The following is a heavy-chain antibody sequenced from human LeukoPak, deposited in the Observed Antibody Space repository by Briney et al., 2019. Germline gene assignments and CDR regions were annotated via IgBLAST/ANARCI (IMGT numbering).Heavy chain of an antibody. D-gene: IGHD6-13*01. CDR2: INHSGST. Sequence: SETLSLTCAVYDGSFSAYYWSWIRQPPGKGLEWIVEINHSGSTNYNPSLKSRVTISVDASRNQFSLKVSSVTAADTAVYYCARSERSGIYFDYWGQGTLVTASS. V-gene: IGHV4-34*01. CDR3: ARSERSGIYFDY. CDR1: DGSFSAYY. J-gene: IGHJ4*02.